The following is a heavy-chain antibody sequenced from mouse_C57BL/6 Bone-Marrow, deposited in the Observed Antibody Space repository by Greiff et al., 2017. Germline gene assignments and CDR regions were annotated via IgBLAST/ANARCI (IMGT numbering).Heavy chain of an antibody. CDR3: ARGWLRKYFDN. V-gene: IGHV3-6*01. Sequence: EVQVVESGPGLVKPSQSLSLTCSVTGYSITSGYYWNWIRQFPGNQLEWMGYISYDGSNNYTPSLKNRISIARATSKNQFFLKFNSVTSVDTATYYCARGWLRKYFDNWGAGTTLPVSS. CDR2: ISYDGSN. J-gene: IGHJ2*01. CDR1: GYSITSGYY. D-gene: IGHD2-2*01.